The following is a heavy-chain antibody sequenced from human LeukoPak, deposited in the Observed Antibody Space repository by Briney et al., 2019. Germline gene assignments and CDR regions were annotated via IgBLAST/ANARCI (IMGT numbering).Heavy chain of an antibody. CDR2: ISYDGSNK. CDR3: ARGLIAFDFDY. V-gene: IGHV3-30-3*01. J-gene: IGHJ4*02. Sequence: PGGSLRLPCAASGFTFSSYAMHWVRQAPGKGLEWVAVISYDGSNKYYADSVKGRFTISRDNSKNTLYLQMNNLRAEDTAVYYCARGLIAFDFDYWGQGTLVTVSS. CDR1: GFTFSSYA. D-gene: IGHD2/OR15-2a*01.